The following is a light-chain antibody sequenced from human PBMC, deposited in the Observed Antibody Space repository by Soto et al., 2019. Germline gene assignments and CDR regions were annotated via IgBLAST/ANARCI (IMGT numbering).Light chain of an antibody. J-gene: IGKJ1*01. Sequence: AIQMTQSPSSLSASVGDRVTITCRASQGIRNDLGWYQQKPGKAPKLLIYAASSLQSGVPSRFSCTGSSTDFTLTICSLQPEDFATYYCLQDYNYPPTFGQGTKVEIK. CDR1: QGIRND. CDR2: AAS. V-gene: IGKV1-6*01. CDR3: LQDYNYPPT.